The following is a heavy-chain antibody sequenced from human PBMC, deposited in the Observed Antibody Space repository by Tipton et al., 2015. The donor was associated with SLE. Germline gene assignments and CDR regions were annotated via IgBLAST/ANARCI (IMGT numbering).Heavy chain of an antibody. V-gene: IGHV3-21*01. J-gene: IGHJ5*02. CDR2: ISSSSSSI. CDR3: AREGGSYYEGFDL. D-gene: IGHD1-26*01. CDR1: GFTFSSYS. Sequence: GSLRLSCAASGFTFSSYSMNWVRQAPGKGLEWVSSISSSSSSIYYAGSVKGRFTISRDNAKNSLYLQMNSLRAEDTAVYHCAREGGSYYEGFDLWGQGTLVTVSS.